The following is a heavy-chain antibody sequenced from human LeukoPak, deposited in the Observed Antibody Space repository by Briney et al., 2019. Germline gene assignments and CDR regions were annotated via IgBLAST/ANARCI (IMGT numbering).Heavy chain of an antibody. CDR1: GGSISSYY. Sequence: PSETLSLTCSVSGGSISSYYWSWIRQPPGKGLEWIGYIYYSGSTNYNPSLKSRVTISVDTSKNQFSLKLSSVTAADTAVYYCARAGRYDSSGYYFTRYYYYYMDVWGKGTTVTVSS. CDR3: ARAGRYDSSGYYFTRYYYYYMDV. J-gene: IGHJ6*03. V-gene: IGHV4-59*01. CDR2: IYYSGST. D-gene: IGHD3-22*01.